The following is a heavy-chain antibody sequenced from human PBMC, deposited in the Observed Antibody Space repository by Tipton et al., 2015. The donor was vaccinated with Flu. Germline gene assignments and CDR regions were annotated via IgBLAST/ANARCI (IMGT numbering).Heavy chain of an antibody. V-gene: IGHV3-23*01. J-gene: IGHJ4*02. CDR3: AKVIPELVAGLDD. CDR1: GFTFSRYG. D-gene: IGHD6-19*01. Sequence: SPRLSCAASGFTFSRYGMSWVRQAPGKGLEWVSGFSGSGGITYFADSVKGRFTISRDNYENTLYLQMNSLRAEDTAVYYCAKVIPELVAGLDDWGQGTLVTVSS. CDR2: FSGSGGIT.